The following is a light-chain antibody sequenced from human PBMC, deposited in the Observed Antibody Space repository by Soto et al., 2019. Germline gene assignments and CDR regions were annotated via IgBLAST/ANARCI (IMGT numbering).Light chain of an antibody. CDR3: QHRSNWHIT. CDR2: DAS. Sequence: EIVLTQSPATLSLSPGERAALSCRASQSVSSYLAWYQQKPGQAPRLLIYDASNRATGIPARFSGSGSGTDFTLTISSLGPEDFALYYCQHRSNWHITFGQGTRLEIK. V-gene: IGKV3-11*01. J-gene: IGKJ5*01. CDR1: QSVSSY.